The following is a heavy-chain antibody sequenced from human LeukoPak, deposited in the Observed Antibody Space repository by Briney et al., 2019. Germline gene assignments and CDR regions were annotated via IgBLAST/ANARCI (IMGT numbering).Heavy chain of an antibody. CDR3: ARDGEEYSGSYPAPNYFDY. V-gene: IGHV3-74*03. Sequence: PGGSLRLSCAASGFTFSNYWIHWVRQAPGKGLVWVSRIDNAGSITTYADSVKGRFTISRDNAENTLYLQMNSLRVEDTAVYYCARDGEEYSGSYPAPNYFDYWGQGTLVTVSS. D-gene: IGHD1-26*01. CDR1: GFTFSNYW. J-gene: IGHJ4*02. CDR2: IDNAGSIT.